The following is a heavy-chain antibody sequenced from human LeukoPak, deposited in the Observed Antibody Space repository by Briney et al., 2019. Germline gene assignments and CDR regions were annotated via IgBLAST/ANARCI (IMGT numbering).Heavy chain of an antibody. D-gene: IGHD3-3*01. J-gene: IGHJ5*02. CDR3: ARAITIFGVVTNNWFDP. CDR1: GGSISSGGYY. CDR2: IYYSGST. Sequence: SEILSLTCTVSGGSISSGGYYWSWIRQHPGKGLEWIGYIYYSGSTYYNPSLKSRVTISVDTSKNQFSLKLSSVTAADTAVYYCARAITIFGVVTNNWFDPWGQGTLVTVSS. V-gene: IGHV4-31*03.